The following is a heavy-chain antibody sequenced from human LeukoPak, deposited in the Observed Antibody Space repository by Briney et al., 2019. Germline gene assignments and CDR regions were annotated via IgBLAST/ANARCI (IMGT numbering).Heavy chain of an antibody. D-gene: IGHD1-20*01. CDR2: IRPDGSDK. CDR3: GRWGITAALDR. J-gene: IGHJ5*02. V-gene: IGHV3-7*01. Sequence: GGSLRLSCAASGFNVSYYSMNWVRQAPGKGLEWVANIRPDGSDKYYVESVRGRFTISRDNAQNSVSLQMNSLRGDDSGVYYCGRWGITAALDRWGQGTQVTVSS. CDR1: GFNVSYYS.